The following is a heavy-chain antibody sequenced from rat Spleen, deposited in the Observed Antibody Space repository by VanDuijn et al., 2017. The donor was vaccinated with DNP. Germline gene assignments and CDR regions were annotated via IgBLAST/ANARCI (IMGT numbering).Heavy chain of an antibody. CDR3: AKGPNYGGWSDYFDY. D-gene: IGHD1-11*01. CDR2: INQDSRTI. CDR1: GFNFNDYW. J-gene: IGHJ2*01. Sequence: EVKLVESGGGLVQPGRSLKLSCAASGFNFNDYWMGWVRQAPGKGLEWIAEINQDSRTIKYSPSLKDKFIISRDNVQNTLYLQMSKVGSEDTAIYYCAKGPNYGGWSDYFDYWGQGVMVTVSS. V-gene: IGHV4-2*01.